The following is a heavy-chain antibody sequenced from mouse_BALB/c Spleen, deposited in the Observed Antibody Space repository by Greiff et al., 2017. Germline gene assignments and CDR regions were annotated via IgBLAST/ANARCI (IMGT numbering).Heavy chain of an antibody. V-gene: IGHV14-1*02. CDR2: IDPENGNT. D-gene: IGHD1-1*01. J-gene: IGHJ2*01. CDR1: GFNIKDYY. CDR3: ARRTTVVSPLDY. Sequence: DQLQQSGAELVRSGASVKLSCTASGFNIKDYYMHWVKQRPEQGLEWIGWIDPENGNTIYDPKFQGKASITADTSSNTAYLQLSSLTSEDTAVYYCARRTTVVSPLDYWGQGTTLTVSS.